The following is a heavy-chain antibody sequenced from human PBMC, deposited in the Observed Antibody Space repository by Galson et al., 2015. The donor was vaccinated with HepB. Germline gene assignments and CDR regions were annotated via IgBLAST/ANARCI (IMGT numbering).Heavy chain of an antibody. V-gene: IGHV1-2*04. D-gene: IGHD6-19*01. CDR3: ARGRIAVAGLNH. CDR2: INPNSGGT. J-gene: IGHJ5*02. CDR1: GYTFTGYY. Sequence: SCKASGYTFTGYYMHWVRQAPGQGLEWMGWINPNSGGTNYAQKFQGWVTMTRDTSISTAYMELSRLRSDDTAVYYCARGRIAVAGLNHWGQGTLVTVSS.